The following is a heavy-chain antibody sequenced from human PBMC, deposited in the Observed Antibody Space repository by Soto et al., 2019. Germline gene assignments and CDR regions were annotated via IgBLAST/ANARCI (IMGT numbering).Heavy chain of an antibody. Sequence: TLSLTCGVSGGTVSSSHWWRWVRQSPGGGLEWIGNVYHTGDTNFNPSLQSRVTISVDKSNNQFSLRLNSLTAADTAVYFCAREIVTAGGNNYFDPWGPGTLVTVSS. CDR2: VYHTGDT. D-gene: IGHD2-21*02. CDR3: AREIVTAGGNNYFDP. V-gene: IGHV4-4*01. J-gene: IGHJ5*02. CDR1: GGTVSSSHW.